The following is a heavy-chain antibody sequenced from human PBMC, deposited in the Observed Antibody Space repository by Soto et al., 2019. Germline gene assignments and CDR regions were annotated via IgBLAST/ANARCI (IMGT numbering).Heavy chain of an antibody. CDR2: INPNSGGT. J-gene: IGHJ1*01. CDR3: ARGHYYDSSGYYFYHFQH. V-gene: IGHV1-2*04. Sequence: ASVKVSCKASGYTFTGYYMHCVRQAPGQGLEWMGWINPNSGGTNYAQKFQGWVTMTRDTSISTAYMELSRLRSDDTAVYYCARGHYYDSSGYYFYHFQHWGQGTLVTVSS. D-gene: IGHD3-22*01. CDR1: GYTFTGYY.